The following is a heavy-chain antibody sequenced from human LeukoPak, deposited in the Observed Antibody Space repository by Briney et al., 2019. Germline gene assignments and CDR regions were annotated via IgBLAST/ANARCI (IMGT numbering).Heavy chain of an antibody. CDR3: TTESDTAMVIDY. J-gene: IGHJ4*02. Sequence: GGSLRLSCVASGFTFSKAWLSWVRQAPGNGLEWVARIKSKTDAGTISYAAPVKGRFTISRDDSKDTLYLQMNSLKTEDTAVYYCTTESDTAMVIDYWGQGTLVTVSS. D-gene: IGHD5-18*01. CDR1: GFTFSKAW. V-gene: IGHV3-15*01. CDR2: IKSKTDAGTI.